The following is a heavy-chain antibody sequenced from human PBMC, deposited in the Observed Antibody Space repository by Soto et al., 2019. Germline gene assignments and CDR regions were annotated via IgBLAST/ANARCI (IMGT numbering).Heavy chain of an antibody. V-gene: IGHV4-59*01. CDR2: IFHTGIT. CDR3: ARDRYFYDSRGYYRTLDS. CDR1: GGSFSNDY. Sequence: SETLSLTCFISGGSFSNDYWTWIRQSPGKGLEWIGYIFHTGITDYNPSVKSRVTISIDKSRNLFSLNLTSVTAADTAVYYCARDRYFYDSRGYYRTLDSWGQGTLVTVSS. D-gene: IGHD3-22*01. J-gene: IGHJ5*01.